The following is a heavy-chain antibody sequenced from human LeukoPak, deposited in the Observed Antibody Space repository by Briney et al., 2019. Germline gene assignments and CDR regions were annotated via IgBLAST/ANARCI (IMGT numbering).Heavy chain of an antibody. CDR1: GFTFSSYA. CDR3: EKVPKQWLGYYFDY. V-gene: IGHV3-23*01. D-gene: IGHD6-19*01. Sequence: GGSLRLSCAASGFTFSSYAMSWVRQAPGKGLEWVSAISDSGGSTYYADSVKGRFTIPRDNSKNTLYLQMNSLRAEDTAVYYCEKVPKQWLGYYFDYWGQGTLVTVSS. CDR2: ISDSGGST. J-gene: IGHJ4*02.